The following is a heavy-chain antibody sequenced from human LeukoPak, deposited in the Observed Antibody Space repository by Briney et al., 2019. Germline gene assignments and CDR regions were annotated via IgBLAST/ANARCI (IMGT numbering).Heavy chain of an antibody. CDR2: IYYSGST. D-gene: IGHD3-10*01. CDR3: ARVGVRGCY. V-gene: IGHV4-59*01. Sequence: SETLSLTCTVSGDSISNYYWTWIRQPPGKGLEWIGYIYYSGSTNYNPSLKSRITISVDTSKNHFSLKLSSVTAADTAVYYCARVGVRGCYWGQGTLVTVSS. J-gene: IGHJ4*02. CDR1: GDSISNYY.